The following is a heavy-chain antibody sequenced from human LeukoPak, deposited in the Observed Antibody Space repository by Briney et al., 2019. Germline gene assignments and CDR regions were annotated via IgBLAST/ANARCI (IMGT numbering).Heavy chain of an antibody. V-gene: IGHV3-64*01. J-gene: IGHJ4*02. CDR2: ISPDANTI. CDR3: ARWAPGLDY. CDR1: GFTFSNSP. Sequence: PAGSLRLSCAASGFTFSNSPMHWVRQAPGKGLEFVSAISPDANTIYYANSLKGRFTIPRDNSKNTLYLQMGGLRAEDTAVYYCARWAPGLDYWGQGTLVTVSS.